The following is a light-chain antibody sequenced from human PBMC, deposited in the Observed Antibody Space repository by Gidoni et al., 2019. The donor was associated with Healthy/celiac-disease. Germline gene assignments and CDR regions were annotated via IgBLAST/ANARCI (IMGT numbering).Light chain of an antibody. CDR3: QQRSNWPAFT. CDR2: DAS. Sequence: EILLTQSPATLSLSPGERATLSCRASQCVSSYLAWYQQKHGQPPRLLIYDASNRATGIPARFSGSGSGTDFTLTISSLEPEDFAVYYCQQRSNWPAFTFGPGTKVDIK. J-gene: IGKJ3*01. V-gene: IGKV3-11*01. CDR1: QCVSSY.